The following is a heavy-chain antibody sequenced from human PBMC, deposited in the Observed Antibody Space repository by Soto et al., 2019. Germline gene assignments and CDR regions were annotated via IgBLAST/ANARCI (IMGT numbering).Heavy chain of an antibody. D-gene: IGHD4-17*01. J-gene: IGHJ4*02. CDR2: IYYRGST. Sequence: QVQLQESGPGLVKPSQTLSLTCTVSGGSINSDNYYWSWIRQHPGKGLEYIGYIYYRGSTYYNPSLKSRVTTSVDTSKNQFSLKLSSVTAADTAVYYCAREGVYGSHFFDYWGQGTLVTVSS. CDR3: AREGVYGSHFFDY. CDR1: GGSINSDNYY. V-gene: IGHV4-31*03.